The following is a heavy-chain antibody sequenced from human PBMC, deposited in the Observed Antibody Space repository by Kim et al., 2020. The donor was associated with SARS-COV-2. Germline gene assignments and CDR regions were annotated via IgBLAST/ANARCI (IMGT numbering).Heavy chain of an antibody. CDR3: ARDAGYSSRLDY. CDR1: GFTFSSYS. Sequence: GGSLILSCAASGFTFSSYSMNWVRQAPGKGLEWVSSISSSSSYIYYADSVKGRFTISRDNAKNSLYLQMNSLRAEDTAVYYCARDAGYSSRLDYWGQGTLVTVSS. V-gene: IGHV3-21*01. J-gene: IGHJ4*02. D-gene: IGHD6-13*01. CDR2: ISSSSSYI.